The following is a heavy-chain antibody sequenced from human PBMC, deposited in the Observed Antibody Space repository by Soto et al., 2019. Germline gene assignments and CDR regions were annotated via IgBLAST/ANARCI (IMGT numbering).Heavy chain of an antibody. CDR1: GFTFNVRS. Sequence: PGGSLRLSCAGSGFTFNVRSIHWVRQAPGKGLEWVAVISYDERTKFYADSVKGRFTISRDNSENSVYLQMNFPGPDDTAVYFCAREWEYYSSSGLWYFDLWGRGALVTVYS. J-gene: IGHJ2*01. CDR2: ISYDERTK. D-gene: IGHD6-6*01. V-gene: IGHV3-30*04. CDR3: AREWEYYSSSGLWYFDL.